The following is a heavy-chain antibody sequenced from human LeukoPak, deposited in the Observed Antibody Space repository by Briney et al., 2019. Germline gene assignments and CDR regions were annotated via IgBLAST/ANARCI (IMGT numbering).Heavy chain of an antibody. CDR2: MNPNSGNT. CDR3: ARDWGTMTTVTTSWFDP. Sequence: ASVKVSCKASGYTFTSYDINWVRQATGQGLEWMGWMNPNSGNTGYAQKFQGRVTMTRDTSTSTVYMELSSLRSEDTAVYYCARDWGTMTTVTTSWFDPWGQGTLVSVSS. D-gene: IGHD4-17*01. V-gene: IGHV1-8*01. CDR1: GYTFTSYD. J-gene: IGHJ5*02.